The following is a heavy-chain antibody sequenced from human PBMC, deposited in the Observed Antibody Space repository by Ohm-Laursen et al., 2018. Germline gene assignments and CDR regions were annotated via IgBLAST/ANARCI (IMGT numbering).Heavy chain of an antibody. CDR1: GYTFKNYG. D-gene: IGHD6-13*01. Sequence: SVKVSCKASGYTFKNYGITWVRQAPGQGLEWMGWISAYDGNKRYAQNLQGRVTMTTDTSTNTAYMELRSLTSDDTAVYYCARPSEQQLSWFFDLWGRGTLVTVSS. CDR2: ISAYDGNK. CDR3: ARPSEQQLSWFFDL. V-gene: IGHV1-18*01. J-gene: IGHJ2*01.